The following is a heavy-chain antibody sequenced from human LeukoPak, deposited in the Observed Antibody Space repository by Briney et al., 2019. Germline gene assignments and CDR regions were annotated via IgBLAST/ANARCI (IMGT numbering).Heavy chain of an antibody. Sequence: ASVKVSCKVSGYTLTELSMHWVRQAPGKGLEWMGGFDPEDGETIYAQKFQGRVTMTEDTSTDTAYMELSSLRSEDTAVYYCATDPIRFLEWPLGFPPRHYGMDVWGQGTTVTVSS. CDR1: GYTLTELS. J-gene: IGHJ6*02. V-gene: IGHV1-24*01. CDR3: ATDPIRFLEWPLGFPPRHYGMDV. D-gene: IGHD3-3*01. CDR2: FDPEDGET.